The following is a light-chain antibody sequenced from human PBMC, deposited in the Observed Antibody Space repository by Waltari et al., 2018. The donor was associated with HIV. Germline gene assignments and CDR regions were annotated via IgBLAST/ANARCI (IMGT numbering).Light chain of an antibody. J-gene: IGLJ2*01. CDR1: SRDVGGYNL. CDR3: SSYAGSSPVV. CDR2: GGC. V-gene: IGLV2-23*01. Sequence: QSALTQPPSVSGSPGQSITISCTGTSRDVGGYNLVSRDEQHPGKAPRRMMWGGCNRPSGGSKCSDGSKSANTGCLTSSGVQAEDRADYYCSSYAGSSPVVFGAGNKLTVL.